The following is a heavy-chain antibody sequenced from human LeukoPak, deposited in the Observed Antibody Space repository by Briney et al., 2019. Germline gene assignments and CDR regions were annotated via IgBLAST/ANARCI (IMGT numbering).Heavy chain of an antibody. CDR3: ARQISVVRGVRYFDY. V-gene: IGHV5-51*01. D-gene: IGHD3-10*01. CDR2: IYPGDSDT. J-gene: IGHJ4*02. CDR1: GYSFTSYW. Sequence: GESLKISCKGSGYSFTSYWIGWVRQMPGKGLEWMGIIYPGDSDTRYSPSFQGQVTISADKSISTAYLQWSSLKASDTAMYYCARQISVVRGVRYFDYWGQGTLVTVSS.